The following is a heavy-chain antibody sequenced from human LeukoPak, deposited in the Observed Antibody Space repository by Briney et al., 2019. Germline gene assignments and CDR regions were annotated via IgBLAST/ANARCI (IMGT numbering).Heavy chain of an antibody. J-gene: IGHJ4*02. CDR1: GLTFINYW. Sequence: PGGSLRLSCAGSGLTFINYWMTWVRQVPGKGLEWVANINRDGSGKYYLPSVRGRFTIFKDDAKDSLYLQMDSLRPEDTAIYYCARVEYSGNGNLYWGQGTLVTVSS. CDR3: ARVEYSGNGNLY. D-gene: IGHD1-26*01. CDR2: INRDGSGK. V-gene: IGHV3-7*03.